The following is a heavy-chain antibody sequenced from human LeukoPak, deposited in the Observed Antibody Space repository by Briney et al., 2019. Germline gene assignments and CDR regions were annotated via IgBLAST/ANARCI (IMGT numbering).Heavy chain of an antibody. V-gene: IGHV3-53*01. D-gene: IGHD5-24*01. CDR3: ARRAGYNYPYYFDY. Sequence: GGSLRLSCAASGFTVSSNYMNWVRQAPGKGLEWVSVIYGGGNTYYADSVKGRFTISRDNSKNTLYLQMNSLRAEDTAVYYCARRAGYNYPYYFDYWGQGTLVTVSS. CDR1: GFTVSSNY. J-gene: IGHJ4*02. CDR2: IYGGGNT.